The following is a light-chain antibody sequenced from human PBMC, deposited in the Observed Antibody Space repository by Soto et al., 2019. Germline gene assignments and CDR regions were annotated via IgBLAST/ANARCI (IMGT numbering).Light chain of an antibody. V-gene: IGKV1-39*01. Sequence: IQMTQSPSSLSASVEDRVIITCRASQSISNHLNWYQQKPGKAPKLLIFAASSLQSGVPSRFSGSRSGPDFTLTISSLQPEDFATYYCQQLNSDPSFGQGTRLEIK. CDR2: AAS. CDR3: QQLNSDPS. CDR1: QSISNH. J-gene: IGKJ5*01.